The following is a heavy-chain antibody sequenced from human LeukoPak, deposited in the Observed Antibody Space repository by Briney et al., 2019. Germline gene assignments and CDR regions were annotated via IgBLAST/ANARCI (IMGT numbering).Heavy chain of an antibody. J-gene: IGHJ5*02. CDR1: GGSISSSSYY. Sequence: PSETMSLTCTVSGGSISSSSYYWGWIRQPPGKGLEWIGSIYYSGSTYYNPSLKSRVTISVDTSKNQFSLKLSSVTAADTAVYYCARAKGVVPLEWFDPWGQGTLVTVSS. CDR2: IYYSGST. CDR3: ARAKGVVPLEWFDP. D-gene: IGHD3-22*01. V-gene: IGHV4-39*01.